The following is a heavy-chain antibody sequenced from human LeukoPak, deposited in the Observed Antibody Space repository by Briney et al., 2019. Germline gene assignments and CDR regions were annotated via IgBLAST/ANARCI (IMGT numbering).Heavy chain of an antibody. Sequence: PSETLSLTCAVYGGSFSGYYWSWIRQPPGKGLEWIGEINHSGSTNYNPSLKSRVTISVDTSKNQFSLKLSSVTAADTAVYYCARGPGSYYYDSSPYLFGYWGQGTLVTVSS. CDR2: INHSGST. CDR3: ARGPGSYYYDSSPYLFGY. D-gene: IGHD3-22*01. V-gene: IGHV4-34*01. J-gene: IGHJ4*02. CDR1: GGSFSGYY.